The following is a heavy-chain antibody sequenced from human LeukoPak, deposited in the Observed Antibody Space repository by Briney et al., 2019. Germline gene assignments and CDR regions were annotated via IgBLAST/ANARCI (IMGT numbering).Heavy chain of an antibody. CDR2: IYTSGST. Sequence: SETLSLTCTVSGNSISSGDNYWSWIRQPAGKGLEWIGRIYTSGSTNYNPSLKSRVTMSVDTSKNQFSLKLSSVTAADTAVYYCARARYSSGLTEPKGVYYFDYWGQGTLVTVSS. CDR1: GNSISSGDNY. D-gene: IGHD6-19*01. J-gene: IGHJ4*02. V-gene: IGHV4-61*02. CDR3: ARARYSSGLTEPKGVYYFDY.